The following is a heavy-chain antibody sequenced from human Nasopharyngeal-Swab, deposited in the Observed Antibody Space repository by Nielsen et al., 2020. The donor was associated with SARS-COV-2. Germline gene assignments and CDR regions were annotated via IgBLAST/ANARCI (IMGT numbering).Heavy chain of an antibody. Sequence: GESLKISCAASGFTFNNYGMHWVRQAPGKGLEWVAVIWYGGSEKHYADSVRGRFTISRDNPKNTLYLQMNSLRAEDTAIYYRGRDRYYDSSGFDYWGQGTLVSVSS. V-gene: IGHV3-33*01. CDR3: GRDRYYDSSGFDY. CDR2: IWYGGSEK. J-gene: IGHJ4*02. CDR1: GFTFNNYG. D-gene: IGHD3-22*01.